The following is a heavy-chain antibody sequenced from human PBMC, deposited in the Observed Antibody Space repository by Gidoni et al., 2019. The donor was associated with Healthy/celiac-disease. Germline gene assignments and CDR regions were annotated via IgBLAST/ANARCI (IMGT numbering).Heavy chain of an antibody. D-gene: IGHD3-22*01. Sequence: QLQLVESAGVVGQPGRSLRLSCAASGFTFSSYAMHWVRQAPGKGLAWVAVISYDGSNKYYADSVKGRFTISRDDSKNTLYLQMNSLRAEDTAVDYCARDGGAHDSSGYDCFDYWGQGTLVTVSS. J-gene: IGHJ4*02. CDR2: ISYDGSNK. CDR1: GFTFSSYA. CDR3: ARDGGAHDSSGYDCFDY. V-gene: IGHV3-30-3*01.